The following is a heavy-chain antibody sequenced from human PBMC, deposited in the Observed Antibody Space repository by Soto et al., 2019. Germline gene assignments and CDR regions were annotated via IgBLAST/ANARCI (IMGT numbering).Heavy chain of an antibody. CDR2: IYADGTT. J-gene: IGHJ4*02. CDR1: GFSVSNNY. CDR3: ARGGGPFINSVTNPFDY. Sequence: EVPLVESGGGLVQPGGSLRLSCVVSGFSVSNNYMSWVRQAPGMRLDWVSVIYADGTTYYVDSVKGRFTISRHNSRNTLYLQMDCLRTEDTAVYYCARGGGPFINSVTNPFDYWGQGALVTVSS. D-gene: IGHD4-17*01. V-gene: IGHV3-53*04.